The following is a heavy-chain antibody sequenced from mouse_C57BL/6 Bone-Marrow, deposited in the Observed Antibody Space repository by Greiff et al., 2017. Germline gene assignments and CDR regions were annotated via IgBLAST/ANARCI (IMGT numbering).Heavy chain of an antibody. D-gene: IGHD2-1*01. CDR1: GYTFTSYW. CDR3: TRTLYYPPYAMDY. CDR2: IYPGNSDT. Sequence: VQLQQSGTVLARPGASVKMSCKTSGYTFTSYWMHWVKQRPGQGLEWIGAIYPGNSDTSYNQKFKGKAKLTAVTSASTAYMELSSLTNEDSAVYYCTRTLYYPPYAMDYWGQGTSVTVSS. V-gene: IGHV1-5*01. J-gene: IGHJ4*01.